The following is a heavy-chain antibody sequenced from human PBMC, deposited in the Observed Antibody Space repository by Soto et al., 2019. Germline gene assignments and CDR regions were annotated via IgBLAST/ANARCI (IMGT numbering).Heavy chain of an antibody. CDR2: INSDGSST. CDR1: GLTFSSYW. J-gene: IGHJ4*02. D-gene: IGHD1-26*01. CDR3: ATGGRGKGDFDY. Sequence: EVQLVESGGGLVQPGGSLRLSCAASGLTFSSYWMHWVRQAPGKGLVWVSRINSDGSSTSYADSVKGRFPISRDNAKNTLYLEVNSLSAEDPAVYYWATGGRGKGDFDYWGQGTLVPVS. V-gene: IGHV3-74*01.